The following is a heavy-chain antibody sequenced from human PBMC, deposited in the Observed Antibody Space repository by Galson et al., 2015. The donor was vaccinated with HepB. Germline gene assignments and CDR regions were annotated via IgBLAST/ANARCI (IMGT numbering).Heavy chain of an antibody. D-gene: IGHD6-13*01. CDR2: ISYDGSNK. V-gene: IGHV3-30-3*01. CDR3: ARDHEGIAAS. CDR1: GFTFSSYA. Sequence: SLRLSCAASGFTFSSYAMHWVRQAPGKGLEWVAVISYDGSNKYYADSVKGRFTISGDNSKNTLYLQMNSLRAEDTAVYYCARDHEGIAASWGQGTLVTVSS. J-gene: IGHJ4*02.